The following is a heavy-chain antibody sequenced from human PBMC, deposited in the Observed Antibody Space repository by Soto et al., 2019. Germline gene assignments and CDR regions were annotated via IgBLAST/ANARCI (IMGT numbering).Heavy chain of an antibody. D-gene: IGHD1-26*01. CDR1: GYTFTSYG. Sequence: QVQLVQSGAEVKKPGASVKVSCKASGYTFTSYGISWVRQAPGQGLEWMGWISSYNGHTNYAQKLQGRVTMTTDTSTSTPYMELRSLRSDDKAMYYCARDLNTRSYYNYWGQGTLVTVSS. CDR3: ARDLNTRSYYNY. J-gene: IGHJ4*02. V-gene: IGHV1-18*04. CDR2: ISSYNGHT.